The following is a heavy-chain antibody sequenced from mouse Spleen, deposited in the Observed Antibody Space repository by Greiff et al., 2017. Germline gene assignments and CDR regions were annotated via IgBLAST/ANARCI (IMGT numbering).Heavy chain of an antibody. Sequence: EVNLVESGGGLVKPGGSLKLSCAASGFTFSNYAMSWVRQTPEKRLEWVATISSGGSYTYYPDSVKGRFTISRDNAKNTLYLQMSSLRSEDTAMYYCARQEWYFDVWGAGTTVTVSS. CDR1: GFTFSNYA. J-gene: IGHJ1*01. CDR2: ISSGGSYT. V-gene: IGHV5-9-3*01. CDR3: ARQEWYFDV.